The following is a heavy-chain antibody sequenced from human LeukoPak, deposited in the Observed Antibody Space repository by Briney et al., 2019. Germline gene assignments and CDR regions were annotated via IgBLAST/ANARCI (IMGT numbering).Heavy chain of an antibody. Sequence: GGSLRLSCAASGFTFSSYAMSWVRQAPGKGLEWVSAISGSGGSTYYADSVKGRFTISRDNSKNTLYLQMNSLRAEDTAVYYCAKEGEQWFRELSTQFDYWGQGTLVTVSS. V-gene: IGHV3-23*01. CDR1: GFTFSSYA. CDR3: AKEGEQWFRELSTQFDY. D-gene: IGHD3-10*01. J-gene: IGHJ4*02. CDR2: ISGSGGST.